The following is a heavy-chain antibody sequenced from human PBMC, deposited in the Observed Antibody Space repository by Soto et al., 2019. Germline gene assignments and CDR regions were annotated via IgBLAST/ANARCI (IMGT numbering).Heavy chain of an antibody. CDR1: GFTFSSYW. D-gene: IGHD3-22*01. J-gene: IGHJ4*02. V-gene: IGHV3-7*05. Sequence: GGSLRLSCAASGFTFSSYWMSWVRQAPGKGLEWVANIKQDGSEKYYVDSVKGRFTISRNNAKNSLYLQMNSLRAEDTAVYYCARTYDSSGPPNDYWGQGTLVTVSS. CDR2: IKQDGSEK. CDR3: ARTYDSSGPPNDY.